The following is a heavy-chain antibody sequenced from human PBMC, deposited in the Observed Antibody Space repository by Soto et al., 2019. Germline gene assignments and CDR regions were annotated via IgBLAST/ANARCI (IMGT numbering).Heavy chain of an antibody. CDR2: TSPGYSDS. V-gene: IGHV5-51*01. CDR3: WRVGPHDEILTGPLDG. D-gene: IGHD3-9*01. J-gene: IGHJ6*02. CDR1: RYRFTNYW. Sequence: VQSLKISCHASRYRFTNYWIGWVRQMSWKGLEGMGITSPGYSDSRYRVSFGGHVTISVYTSVNAAYLQGSTLRASDTAMYYCWRVGPHDEILTGPLDGWGQGITVTFSS.